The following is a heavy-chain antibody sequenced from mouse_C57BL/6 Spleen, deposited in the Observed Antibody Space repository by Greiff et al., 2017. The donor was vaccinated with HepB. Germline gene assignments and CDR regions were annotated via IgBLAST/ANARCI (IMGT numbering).Heavy chain of an antibody. Sequence: QVHVKQPGAELVKPGASVKMSCKASGYTFTSYWITWVKQRPGQGLEWIGDIYPGSGSTNYNEKFKSKATLTVDTSSSTAYMQLSSLTSEDSAVYYCARGGNYWGQGTLVTVSA. CDR3: ARGGNY. J-gene: IGHJ3*01. D-gene: IGHD2-1*01. CDR1: GYTFTSYW. V-gene: IGHV1-55*01. CDR2: IYPGSGST.